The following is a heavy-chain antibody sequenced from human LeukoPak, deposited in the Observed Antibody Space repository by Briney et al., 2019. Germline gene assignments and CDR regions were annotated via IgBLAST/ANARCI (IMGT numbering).Heavy chain of an antibody. D-gene: IGHD6-6*01. CDR3: AKATQSIEARFDWFDP. J-gene: IGHJ5*02. CDR1: GFTFSSYA. V-gene: IGHV3-23*01. Sequence: GGSLRLSCAASGFTFSSYAMSWVRQAPGKGLEWVSAISGSGGSTYYADSVKGRFTISRDNSKNTLYLQMNSLRAEDTAVYYCAKATQSIEARFDWFDPWAQEPLVTVSS. CDR2: ISGSGGST.